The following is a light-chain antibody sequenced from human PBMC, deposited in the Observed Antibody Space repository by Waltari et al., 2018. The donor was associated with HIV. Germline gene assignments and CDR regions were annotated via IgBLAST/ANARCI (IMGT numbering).Light chain of an antibody. J-gene: IGKJ2*01. CDR1: PRVSSH. CDR2: GTS. CDR3: QQRSDWPYT. V-gene: IGKV3-11*01. Sequence: EFVLTQSPATLSLSPGEGATLSCRASPRVSSHLAWYQQIPGHPPRLLIYGTSNRAPGVPARFSGSGSGTDFTLTISSLEPEDFAVYFCQQRSDWPYTFGQGTKVEIK.